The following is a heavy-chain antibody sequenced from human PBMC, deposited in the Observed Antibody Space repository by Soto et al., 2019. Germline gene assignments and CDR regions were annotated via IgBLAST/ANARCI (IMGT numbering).Heavy chain of an antibody. Sequence: KPSETLSLTCTVSGGSISSSSYYWGWIRQPPGKGLGWIGSIYYSGSTYYNPSLKSRVTISVDTSKNQFSLKLSSVTAADTAVYYCASELRFLEWFEFDYWGQGILVTVS. J-gene: IGHJ4*02. CDR1: GGSISSSSYY. V-gene: IGHV4-39*01. CDR2: IYYSGST. CDR3: ASELRFLEWFEFDY. D-gene: IGHD3-3*01.